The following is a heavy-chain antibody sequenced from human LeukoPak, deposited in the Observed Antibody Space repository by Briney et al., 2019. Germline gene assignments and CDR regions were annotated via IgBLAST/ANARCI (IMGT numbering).Heavy chain of an antibody. J-gene: IGHJ4*02. D-gene: IGHD5-18*01. Sequence: ASVKVSCKASGYTFTSYAMNWVRQAPGQGLEWMGWINPNSGGTNYAQKFQGWVTMTRDTSISTAYMELSRLRSDDTAVYYCARGGYSYGLYYWGQGTLVTVSS. CDR1: GYTFTSYA. CDR2: INPNSGGT. V-gene: IGHV1-2*04. CDR3: ARGGYSYGLYY.